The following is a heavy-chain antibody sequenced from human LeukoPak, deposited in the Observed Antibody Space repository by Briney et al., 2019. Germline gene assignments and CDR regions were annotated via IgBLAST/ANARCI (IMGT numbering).Heavy chain of an antibody. V-gene: IGHV4-59*01. CDR1: GGSIGSYY. D-gene: IGHD3-10*01. CDR3: VRGGRFGGHDAFDI. J-gene: IGHJ3*02. CDR2: IYYSGSA. Sequence: SETLSLTCTVSGGSIGSYYWNWIRQPPGKGLEYIGYIYYSGSANYNPSLKGRVTISVDTSKNQFSLKLSSVTAADTAVYYCVRGGRFGGHDAFDIWGQGTMVTVSS.